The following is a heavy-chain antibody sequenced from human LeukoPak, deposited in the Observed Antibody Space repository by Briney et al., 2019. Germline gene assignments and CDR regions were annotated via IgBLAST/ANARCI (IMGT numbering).Heavy chain of an antibody. D-gene: IGHD3-3*01. CDR2: INPNSGGT. CDR1: GYTLTRYY. J-gene: IGHJ4*02. CDR3: ARVYDFWSGYFYFDY. Sequence: GASVKVSCKASGYTLTRYYMHWVRQAPGQGLEWMGWINPNSGGTNYAQKFQGRVTMTRDTSISTAYMELSRLRSDDTAVYYCARVYDFWSGYFYFDYWGQGTLVTVSS. V-gene: IGHV1-2*02.